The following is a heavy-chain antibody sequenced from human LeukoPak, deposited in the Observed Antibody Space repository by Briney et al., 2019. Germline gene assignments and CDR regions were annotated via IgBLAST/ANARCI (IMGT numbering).Heavy chain of an antibody. J-gene: IGHJ3*02. CDR3: ARDLDYYDSSGYYYVDHDAFDI. CDR2: IYSGGST. CDR1: GFTVSSNY. V-gene: IGHV3-53*01. D-gene: IGHD3-22*01. Sequence: GGSLRLSCAASGFTVSSNYMSWVRQAPGKGLEWVSVIYSGGSTYYADSVKGRFTISRDNSKNTLYLQMNSLRAEDTAVYYCARDLDYYDSSGYYYVDHDAFDIWGQGTMVTVSS.